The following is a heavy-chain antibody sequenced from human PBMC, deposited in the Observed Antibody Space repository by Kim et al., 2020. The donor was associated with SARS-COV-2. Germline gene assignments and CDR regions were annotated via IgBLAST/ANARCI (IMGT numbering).Heavy chain of an antibody. V-gene: IGHV4-59*01. Sequence: SETLSLTCTVSGGSISSYYWSWIRQPPGKGLEWIGYIYYSGSTNYNPSLKSRVTISVDTSKNQFSLKLSSVTAADTAVYYCAESPTSGYYWGALDVWGQG. D-gene: IGHD3-3*01. CDR3: AESPTSGYYWGALDV. CDR2: IYYSGST. CDR1: GGSISSYY. J-gene: IGHJ6*02.